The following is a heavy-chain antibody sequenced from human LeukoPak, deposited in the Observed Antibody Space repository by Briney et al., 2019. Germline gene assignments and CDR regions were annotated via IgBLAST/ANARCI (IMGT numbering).Heavy chain of an antibody. V-gene: IGHV4-59*01. D-gene: IGHD6-13*01. CDR2: IYYSGST. CDR3: ARAGAAGPYPYY. CDR1: GGSISSYY. J-gene: IGHJ4*02. Sequence: PSETLSLTCTVSGGSISSYYWSWIRQPPGKGLEWIGYIYYSGSTNYNPSLKSRVTISVDTSKNQFSLKLSSVTAADTAVYYCARAGAAGPYPYYWGQGTLVTVSS.